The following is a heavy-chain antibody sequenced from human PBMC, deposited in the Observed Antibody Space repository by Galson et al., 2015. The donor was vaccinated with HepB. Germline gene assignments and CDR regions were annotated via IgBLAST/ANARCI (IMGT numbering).Heavy chain of an antibody. D-gene: IGHD2-15*01. Sequence: VKVSCKVSGYTLTELSMHWVRQAPGQGLEWMGWISAYNGNTNYAQKLQGRVTMTTDTSTSKAYMELRSLRSDDTAVYYCARDGVALGGYMDVWGKGTTVTVSS. CDR2: ISAYNGNT. CDR1: GYTLTELS. J-gene: IGHJ6*03. V-gene: IGHV1-18*01. CDR3: ARDGVALGGYMDV.